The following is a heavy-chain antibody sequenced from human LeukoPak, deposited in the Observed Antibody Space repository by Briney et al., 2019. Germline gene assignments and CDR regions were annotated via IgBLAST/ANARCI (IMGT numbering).Heavy chain of an antibody. J-gene: IGHJ4*02. CDR2: ISGNGLGT. CDR3: AKDANYLRSSGYLVPIDF. CDR1: GFTFSRNA. D-gene: IGHD3-22*01. Sequence: GGSLRLSCAASGFTFSRNAMNWVRQAPGKGLEWVAAISGNGLGTYYADSVKGRLNISRDNSRNTLYLQMNSLRIEDTAFYYCAKDANYLRSSGYLVPIDFWGQGTLVTVSS. V-gene: IGHV3-23*01.